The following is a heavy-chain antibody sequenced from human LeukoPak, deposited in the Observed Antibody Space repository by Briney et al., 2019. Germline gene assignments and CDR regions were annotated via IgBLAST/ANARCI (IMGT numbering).Heavy chain of an antibody. CDR3: ARDFFGRAAGTGNWFDP. Sequence: ASVKVSCKASGGTFSSYAISWVRQAPGQGLEWMGRIIPILGIANYAQKFQGRVTITADKSTSTAYMELSSLRSEDTAVYYCARDFFGRAAGTGNWFDPWGQGTLVTVSS. J-gene: IGHJ5*02. CDR2: IIPILGIA. V-gene: IGHV1-69*04. CDR1: GGTFSSYA. D-gene: IGHD6-13*01.